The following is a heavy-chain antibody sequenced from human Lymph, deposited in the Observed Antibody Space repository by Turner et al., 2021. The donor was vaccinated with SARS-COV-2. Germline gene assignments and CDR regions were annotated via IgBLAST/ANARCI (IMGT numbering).Heavy chain of an antibody. CDR1: GGTFSSYA. J-gene: IGHJ5*02. Sequence: QVQLVQSGADVKKPGSSVKVSCKASGGTFSSYAITWVRQAPGQGLEWMGGIIPILAITNYAKKFQGRVKINADKYTSTAYMELSSLRSEDTAVYYCARDSPYCSSTSCYDPWGQGTMVTVSS. D-gene: IGHD2-2*01. CDR3: ARDSPYCSSTSCYDP. V-gene: IGHV1-69*10. CDR2: IIPILAIT.